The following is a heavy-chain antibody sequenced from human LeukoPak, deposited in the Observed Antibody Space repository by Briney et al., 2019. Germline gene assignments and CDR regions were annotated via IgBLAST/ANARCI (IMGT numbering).Heavy chain of an antibody. D-gene: IGHD7-27*01. CDR2: ISYDGSNK. CDR1: GFTFSSYA. Sequence: GGSLRLSCAASGFTFSSYAMHWVRQAPGKGLEWVAVISYDGSNKYYADSVKGRFTISSDNSKNTLYLQMNSLRAEDTAVYYCARDLTGDPFILDYWGQGTLVTVSS. CDR3: ARDLTGDPFILDY. J-gene: IGHJ4*02. V-gene: IGHV3-30-3*01.